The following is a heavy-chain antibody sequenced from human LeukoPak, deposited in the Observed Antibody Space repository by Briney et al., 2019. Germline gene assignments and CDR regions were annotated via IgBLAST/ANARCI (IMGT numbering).Heavy chain of an antibody. Sequence: PSETLSLTCAVYGGSFSGYYWSWIRQPPGKGLEWIGEINHSGSTNYNPSLKSRVTISVDTSKNQFSLKLSSVTAADTAVYYCASSSWLRSLYFDYRGQGTLVTVSS. CDR1: GGSFSGYY. V-gene: IGHV4-34*01. CDR2: INHSGST. D-gene: IGHD6-13*01. CDR3: ASSSWLRSLYFDY. J-gene: IGHJ4*02.